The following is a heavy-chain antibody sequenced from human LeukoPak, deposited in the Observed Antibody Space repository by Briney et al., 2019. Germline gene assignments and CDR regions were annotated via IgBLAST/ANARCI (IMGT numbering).Heavy chain of an antibody. J-gene: IGHJ4*02. V-gene: IGHV3-21*01. D-gene: IGHD2-2*02. CDR2: ISSSSSYI. CDR1: GFTFSSYE. CDR3: ARDRVVPAAITAFDY. Sequence: PGGSLRLSCAASGFTFSSYEMNWVRQAPGKGLEWVSSISSSSSYIYYADSVKGRFTISRDNAKNSLYLQMNSLRAEDTAVYYCARDRVVPAAITAFDYWGQGTLVTVSS.